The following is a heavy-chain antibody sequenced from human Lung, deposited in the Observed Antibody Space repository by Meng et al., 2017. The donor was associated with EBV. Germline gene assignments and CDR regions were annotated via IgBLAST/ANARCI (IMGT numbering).Heavy chain of an antibody. CDR3: ARDRVQLWFS. CDR1: GFTFTEYA. D-gene: IGHD5-18*01. V-gene: IGHV3-23*01. Sequence: EVHLRDVGGGLVPLGCSLRLSCAVSGFTFTEYAMNWVRQAPGKGLEWVSGITVGGDSTYYADSVKGRFTISRDNSKNTLYLQMNSLRAEDTAVYYCARDRVQLWFSWGQGTLVTVSS. J-gene: IGHJ5*02. CDR2: ITVGGDST.